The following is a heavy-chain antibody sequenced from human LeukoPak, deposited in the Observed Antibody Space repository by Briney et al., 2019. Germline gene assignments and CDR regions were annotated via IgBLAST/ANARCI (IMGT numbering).Heavy chain of an antibody. D-gene: IGHD3-22*01. V-gene: IGHV3-30*18. J-gene: IGHJ5*02. CDR3: AKEHYDSSGHNWFDP. Sequence: PGGSLRLSCAASGFTFSSYGMHWVRQAPGKGLEWVAVISYDGSNKYYADSVKGRFTISRDNSKNTLYLQMNSLRAEDTAVYYCAKEHYDSSGHNWFDPWGQGTLVTVSS. CDR2: ISYDGSNK. CDR1: GFTFSSYG.